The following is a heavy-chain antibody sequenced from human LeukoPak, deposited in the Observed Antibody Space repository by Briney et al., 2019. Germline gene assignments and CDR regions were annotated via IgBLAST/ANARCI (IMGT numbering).Heavy chain of an antibody. V-gene: IGHV3-48*01. D-gene: IGHD4-17*01. CDR1: GFTFNNYN. CDR3: ATIYGGYGY. J-gene: IGHJ4*02. CDR2: ISSSSSAM. Sequence: PGGSLRLSCAASGFTFNNYNMNWVRQAPGRGLEWVSYISSSSSAMYYADSVKGRFAISRDNVKNSLFLQMNSLRAEDTAVYYCATIYGGYGYWGQGTLVTVSS.